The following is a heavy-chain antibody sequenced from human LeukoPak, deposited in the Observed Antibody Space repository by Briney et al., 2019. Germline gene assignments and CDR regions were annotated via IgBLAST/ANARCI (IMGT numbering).Heavy chain of an antibody. D-gene: IGHD6-6*01. Sequence: GGSLRLSCAASGFTFSSYSMNWVRQAPGKGLEWVSSISSSSSYIYYADSVKGRFTISRDNVKNSLYLQMNSLRAEDTAVYYCARKGPYSSSSEGFDYWGQGTLVTVSS. CDR2: ISSSSSYI. V-gene: IGHV3-21*01. J-gene: IGHJ4*02. CDR3: ARKGPYSSSSEGFDY. CDR1: GFTFSSYS.